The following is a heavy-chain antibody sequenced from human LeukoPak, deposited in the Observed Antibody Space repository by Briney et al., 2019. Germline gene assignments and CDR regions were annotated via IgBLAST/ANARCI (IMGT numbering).Heavy chain of an antibody. Sequence: ASVKVSCKASGYTFTSYYMHWVRQAPGQGLEWMGIINPSGGSTSYAQKFQGRVTITADKSTSTAYMELSSLRSEDTAVYYCARSVGYCSGGSCYSYNWFDPWGQGTLVTVSS. CDR3: ARSVGYCSGGSCYSYNWFDP. D-gene: IGHD2-15*01. CDR2: INPSGGST. CDR1: GYTFTSYY. J-gene: IGHJ5*02. V-gene: IGHV1-46*01.